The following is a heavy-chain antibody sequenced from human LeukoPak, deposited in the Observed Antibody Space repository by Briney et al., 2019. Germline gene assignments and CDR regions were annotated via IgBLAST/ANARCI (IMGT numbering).Heavy chain of an antibody. CDR2: IKQDGSEK. CDR1: GFTFSRYW. D-gene: IGHD2-2*02. V-gene: IGHV3-7*01. Sequence: QPGGSLRLSCAASGFTFSRYWMSWVRQAPGKGLEWVANIKQDGSEKYYVDSVKGRFTISRDNAKNSLYLQMNSLRAEDTAVYYCARDYEAGCTSTTCYNRFDYWGQGTLVTVSS. CDR3: ARDYEAGCTSTTCYNRFDY. J-gene: IGHJ4*02.